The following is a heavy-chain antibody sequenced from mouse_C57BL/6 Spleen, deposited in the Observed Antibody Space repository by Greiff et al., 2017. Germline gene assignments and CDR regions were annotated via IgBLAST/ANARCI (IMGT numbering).Heavy chain of an antibody. CDR3: AREGDGYPFAY. D-gene: IGHD2-3*01. Sequence: VKLMESDAELVQPGASVKISCTVSGYTFTDHTIHWMKQRPEQGLEWIGYIYPRDGSTKYNEKFKGKATLTADKSSSTAYMQLNSLTSEDSAVYFCAREGDGYPFAYWGQGTLVTVSA. J-gene: IGHJ3*01. CDR1: GYTFTDHT. V-gene: IGHV1-78*01. CDR2: IYPRDGST.